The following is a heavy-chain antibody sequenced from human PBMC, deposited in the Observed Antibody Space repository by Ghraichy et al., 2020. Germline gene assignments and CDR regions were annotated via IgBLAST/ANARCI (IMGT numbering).Heavy chain of an antibody. V-gene: IGHV3-23*01. CDR3: AKDVGRGGGSCFHH. J-gene: IGHJ1*01. D-gene: IGHD2-15*01. Sequence: WGSLRLSCTASGFTLSSYAMSWVRQGPGKGLEWVSAISGSGGNTYYADSVKGRFTFSRDNSKNTLYLQMNSLRAEDTAVYYCAKDVGRGGGSCFHHWGQGTLVTVSS. CDR2: ISGSGGNT. CDR1: GFTLSSYA.